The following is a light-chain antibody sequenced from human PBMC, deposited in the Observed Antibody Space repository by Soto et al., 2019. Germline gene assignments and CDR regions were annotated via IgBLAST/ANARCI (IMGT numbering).Light chain of an antibody. J-gene: IGLJ1*01. V-gene: IGLV1-44*01. CDR3: GTWDSSLSAYV. Sequence: QSVLTQPPSASGTPGQRVTISCSGSSSNIGRNTVNWYQQFPGTAPKLLIYTNNQRPSGVPGRFSGSKSGTSASLAISGLQSEDEAEYYCGTWDSSLSAYVFGTGTKLTVL. CDR1: SSNIGRNT. CDR2: TNN.